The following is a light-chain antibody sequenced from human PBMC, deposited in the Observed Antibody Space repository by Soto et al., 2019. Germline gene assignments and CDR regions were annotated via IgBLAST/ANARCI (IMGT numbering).Light chain of an antibody. CDR2: AAS. J-gene: IGKJ4*01. CDR1: QSISSY. Sequence: DIQMTQSPSSLSASVGDRVTITCRASQSISSYLNWYQQKPGKAPKLLIYAASSLQSGVPSRFSGSGYGTEFTLTISNLQPEDVATYYCQKYNTAPLTFGGGTKVDI. CDR3: QKYNTAPLT. V-gene: IGKV1-39*01.